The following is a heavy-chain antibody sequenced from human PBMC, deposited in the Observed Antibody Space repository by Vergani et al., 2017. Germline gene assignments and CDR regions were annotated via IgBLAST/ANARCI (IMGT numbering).Heavy chain of an antibody. CDR2: ISYYGTQK. Sequence: QVHLVESGGGVVQPGRSLRLSCVVSGFTSSYYGMHWVRQAPGKGLEWVAVISYYGTQKYYADSVKGRFTITRDNSKSTLYLQMNSLRTEDTAVYYCATKSCGTPGCQIGYFREWGQGTLVTVSS. J-gene: IGHJ1*01. CDR1: GFTSSYYG. V-gene: IGHV3-30*03. D-gene: IGHD1-1*01. CDR3: ATKSCGTPGCQIGYFRE.